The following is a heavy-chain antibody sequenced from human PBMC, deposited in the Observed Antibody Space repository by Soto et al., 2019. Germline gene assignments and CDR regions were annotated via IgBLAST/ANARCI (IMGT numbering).Heavy chain of an antibody. Sequence: PSETRPLTCTASGSSNNNYYWSWIRQPARKGLEWIGYIDYSESHNDIRTVKGRGDISVDTSKNLFAPKLSSVTGADTAVYYWARIDSSGYYNWFDPSGQGTLVT. CDR2: IDYSESH. CDR3: ARIDSSGYYNWFDP. CDR1: GSSNNNYY. J-gene: IGHJ5*02. V-gene: IGHV4-59*01. D-gene: IGHD3-22*01.